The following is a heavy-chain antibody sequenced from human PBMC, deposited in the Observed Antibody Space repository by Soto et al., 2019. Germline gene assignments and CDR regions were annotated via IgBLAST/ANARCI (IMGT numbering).Heavy chain of an antibody. Sequence: SVKVSCKASGYTFTCYYMHWGRHAPGQGLEWVGWVNPNTGGTNYAQKFQGRVTMTRDTSISTTYMELSRLRSDDTAVYYCARGGSSGYYYANNHWGQGTLVTVSS. CDR1: GYTFTCYY. CDR3: ARGGSSGYYYANNH. V-gene: IGHV1-2*02. D-gene: IGHD3-22*01. CDR2: VNPNTGGT. J-gene: IGHJ5*02.